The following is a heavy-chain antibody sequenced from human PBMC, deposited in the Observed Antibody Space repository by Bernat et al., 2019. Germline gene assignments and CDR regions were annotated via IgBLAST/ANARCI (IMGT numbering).Heavy chain of an antibody. CDR1: GFSFSRYA. J-gene: IGHJ5*02. D-gene: IGHD1-1*01. CDR3: ARDLLLERGGWFDP. Sequence: QVQLVESGGGVVQPGRSLRLSCAASGFSFSRYAMHWVRQAPGKGLEWVAVTSYDGSDTDYADSVKGRFTISRDNSKNTLYLQMNSLTSEDTAVYHCARDLLLERGGWFDPWGQGTLVTISS. CDR2: TSYDGSDT. V-gene: IGHV3-30-3*01.